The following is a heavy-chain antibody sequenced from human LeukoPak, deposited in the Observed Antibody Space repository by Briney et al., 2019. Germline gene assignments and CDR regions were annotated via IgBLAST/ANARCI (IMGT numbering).Heavy chain of an antibody. V-gene: IGHV4-34*01. CDR3: ARGQYYYGSGSYYLNWFDP. CDR1: GGSFSGYY. D-gene: IGHD3-10*01. CDR2: INHSRST. Sequence: LETLSLTCAVYGGSFSGYYWSWIRQPPGKGLEWIGEINHSRSTNYNPSLKSRVTISVDTSKNQFSLKLSSVTAADTAVYYCARGQYYYGSGSYYLNWFDPWGQGTLVTVSS. J-gene: IGHJ5*02.